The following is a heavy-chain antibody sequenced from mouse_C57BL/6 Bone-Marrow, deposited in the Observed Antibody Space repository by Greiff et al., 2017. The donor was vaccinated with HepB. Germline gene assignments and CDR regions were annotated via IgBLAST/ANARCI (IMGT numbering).Heavy chain of an antibody. CDR1: GYSFTDYN. CDR3: ARDYYGSSNYYAMDY. V-gene: IGHV1-39*01. D-gene: IGHD1-1*01. Sequence: VHVKQSGPELVKPGASVKISCKASGYSFTDYNMNWVKQSNGKSLEWIGVINPNYGTTSYNQKFKGKATLTVDQSSSTAYMQLNSLTSEDSAVYYCARDYYGSSNYYAMDYWGQGTSVTVSS. CDR2: INPNYGTT. J-gene: IGHJ4*01.